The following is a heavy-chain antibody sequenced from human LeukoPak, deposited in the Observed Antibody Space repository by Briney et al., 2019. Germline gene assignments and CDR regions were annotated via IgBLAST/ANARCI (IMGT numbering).Heavy chain of an antibody. J-gene: IGHJ4*02. V-gene: IGHV4-39*01. D-gene: IGHD2-21*02. Sequence: PSETLSLTCTVSGGSISSSSYYWGWIRQPPGKGLEWIGSIYYSGSTYYNPSLKSRVTISVDTSKNQFSLKLSSVTAADTAVYYCARPPPYCGGDCVTFDYWGQGTLVTVSS. CDR1: GGSISSSSYY. CDR2: IYYSGST. CDR3: ARPPPYCGGDCVTFDY.